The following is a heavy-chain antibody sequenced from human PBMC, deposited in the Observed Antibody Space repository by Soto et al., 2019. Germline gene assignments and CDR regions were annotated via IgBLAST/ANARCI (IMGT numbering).Heavy chain of an antibody. D-gene: IGHD6-6*01. Sequence: QVQLVQSGAEVKKPGSSVKVSCKASGGTFSSYTISWVRQAPGQGLEWMGRIIPILGIANYAQKFQGRVTITADKSTSTAYMELSSLRSEDTAVYYCARGSAARPDGAYFDYWAQGTLVTVSS. V-gene: IGHV1-69*02. CDR3: ARGSAARPDGAYFDY. J-gene: IGHJ4*02. CDR1: GGTFSSYT. CDR2: IIPILGIA.